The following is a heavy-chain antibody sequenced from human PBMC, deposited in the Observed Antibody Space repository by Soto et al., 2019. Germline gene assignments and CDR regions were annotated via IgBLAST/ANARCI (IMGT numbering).Heavy chain of an antibody. J-gene: IGHJ6*02. CDR1: GFTFSNAW. CDR3: TSPDDILTGYHRYYYGVDV. V-gene: IGHV3-15*01. Sequence: GGSLRLSCAASGFTFSNAWMSWVRQAPGKGLEWVGRIKSKTDGGTTDYAAPVKGRFTISRDDSKNTLYLQMNSLKTEDTAVYYCTSPDDILTGYHRYYYGVDVWGPGTTVTVPS. CDR2: IKSKTDGGTT. D-gene: IGHD3-9*01.